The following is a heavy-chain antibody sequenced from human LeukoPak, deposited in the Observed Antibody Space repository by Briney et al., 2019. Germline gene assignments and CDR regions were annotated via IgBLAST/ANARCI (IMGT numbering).Heavy chain of an antibody. D-gene: IGHD6-13*01. V-gene: IGHV3-48*02. J-gene: IGHJ4*02. Sequence: GGSLRLSCVASGFTFSSSSMNWVRQAPGKGLEWVSYISISSTTIYYADSVKGRFTISRDNAKTSLYLQMNSLRDEDTAVYYCARGLRYSSSWYNFDYWGQGTLVTVSS. CDR3: ARGLRYSSSWYNFDY. CDR1: GFTFSSSS. CDR2: ISISSTTI.